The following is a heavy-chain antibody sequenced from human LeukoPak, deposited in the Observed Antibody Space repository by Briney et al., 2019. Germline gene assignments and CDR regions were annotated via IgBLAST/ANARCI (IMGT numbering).Heavy chain of an antibody. D-gene: IGHD3-22*01. Sequence: SETLSLTCAVSGYSISSGYYWGWIRQPPGKGLEWIGSIYHSGSTYYNPSLKSRVTISVDTSKNQFSLKLSSVTAADTAVYYCARHLSGYYLYYFDYWGQGTLVTVSS. V-gene: IGHV4-38-2*01. J-gene: IGHJ4*02. CDR2: IYHSGST. CDR1: GYSISSGYY. CDR3: ARHLSGYYLYYFDY.